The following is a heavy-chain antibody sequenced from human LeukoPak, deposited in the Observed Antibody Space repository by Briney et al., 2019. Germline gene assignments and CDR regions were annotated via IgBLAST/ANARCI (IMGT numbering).Heavy chain of an antibody. J-gene: IGHJ6*03. Sequence: PSETLSLTCTVSGGSISSYYWSWIRQPPGKGLEWIGEINHSGSTNYNPSLKSRVTISVDTSKNQFSLKLSSVTAADTAVYYGASSVGSGRYYYMDVWGKGTTVTVSS. CDR1: GGSISSYY. CDR2: INHSGST. D-gene: IGHD3-10*01. V-gene: IGHV4-34*01. CDR3: ASSVGSGRYYYMDV.